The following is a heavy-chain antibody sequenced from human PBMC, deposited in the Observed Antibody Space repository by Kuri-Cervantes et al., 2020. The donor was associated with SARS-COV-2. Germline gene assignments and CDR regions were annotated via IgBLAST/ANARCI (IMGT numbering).Heavy chain of an antibody. CDR1: GHTFTSYY. J-gene: IGHJ5*02. CDR2: IIPIYGTT. D-gene: IGHD3/OR15-3a*01. CDR3: AGDAMIITLFGLENWVDA. Sequence: SVKVSCKASGHTFTSYYMHWVRQAPGQGLEWMGRIIPIYGTTNYAQKVQGRVTITADGSTNTAHMEMSSLRSEDTAIYYCAGDAMIITLFGLENWVDAWGQGTLVTVSS. V-gene: IGHV1-69*13.